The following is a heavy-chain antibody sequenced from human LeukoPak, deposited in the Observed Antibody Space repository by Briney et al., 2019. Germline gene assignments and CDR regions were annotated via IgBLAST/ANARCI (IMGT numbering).Heavy chain of an antibody. CDR3: ARSSVGVTGVWFDF. D-gene: IGHD1-26*01. J-gene: IGHJ5*01. CDR2: ISAYNGNT. V-gene: IGHV1-18*01. CDR1: GYTFTSYG. Sequence: ASVKVSCKASGYTFTSYGISWVRQAPGQGLEWMGWISAYNGNTNYAQKLQGRVAMTTDTSTSTAYMELRSLRSDDTDVYYCARSSVGVTGVWFDFGGQGTRAIVSS.